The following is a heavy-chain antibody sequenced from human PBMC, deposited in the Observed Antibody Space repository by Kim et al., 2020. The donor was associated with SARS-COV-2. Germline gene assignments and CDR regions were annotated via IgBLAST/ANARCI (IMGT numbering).Heavy chain of an antibody. D-gene: IGHD6-6*01. J-gene: IGHJ4*02. CDR1: GFTFSSYA. Sequence: GGSLRLSCAASGFTFSSYAMSWVRQAPGKGLEWVSAISGSGGSTYYADSVKGRFTISRDNFKNTLYLQMNSLRAEDTAVYYCAKNGVGTKYSSLLAPGYWGQGTLVTVSS. V-gene: IGHV3-23*01. CDR2: ISGSGGST. CDR3: AKNGVGTKYSSLLAPGY.